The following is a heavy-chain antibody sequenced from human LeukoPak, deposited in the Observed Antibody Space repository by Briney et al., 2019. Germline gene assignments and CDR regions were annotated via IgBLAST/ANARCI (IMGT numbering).Heavy chain of an antibody. CDR2: INPNSGGT. CDR3: ARPLRTKNNWFDP. CDR1: GYTFTGYY. V-gene: IGHV1-2*02. J-gene: IGHJ5*02. D-gene: IGHD2-21*02. Sequence: ASVKVSCKASGYTFTGYYMHWVRQAPGQGLEWMGWINPNSGGTNYAQKFQGRVTMTRDTSISTAYMELSRLRSDDTAVYYCARPLRTKNNWFDPWGQGTLVTVSS.